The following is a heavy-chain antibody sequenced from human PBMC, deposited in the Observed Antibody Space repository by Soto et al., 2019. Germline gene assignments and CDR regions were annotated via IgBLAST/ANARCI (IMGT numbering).Heavy chain of an antibody. CDR1: GFAFSDPY. V-gene: IGHV3-11*01. CDR2: ISSSGSTI. CDR3: ARGGASVTTPFDY. J-gene: IGHJ4*02. D-gene: IGHD4-17*01. Sequence: GGSLRLSCAASGFAFSDPYMSWIRQAPGKGLERISYISSSGSTIYYADSVKGRFTISRDNAKKSLYLQVDSLTADDTAVYYCARGGASVTTPFDYWGQGTQVTVSS.